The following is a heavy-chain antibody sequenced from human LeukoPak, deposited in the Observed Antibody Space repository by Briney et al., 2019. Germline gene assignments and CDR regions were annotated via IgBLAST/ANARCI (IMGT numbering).Heavy chain of an antibody. CDR2: IYSGGST. CDR3: ASVYSYGWFDY. Sequence: GGSLRLSCAASGFTFSSYAMSWVRQAPGKGLEWVSVIYSGGSTYYADSVKGRFTISRDNSKNTLYLQMNSLRAEDTAVYYCASVYSYGWFDYWGQGTLITVSS. J-gene: IGHJ5*01. CDR1: GFTFSSYA. V-gene: IGHV3-66*01. D-gene: IGHD5-18*01.